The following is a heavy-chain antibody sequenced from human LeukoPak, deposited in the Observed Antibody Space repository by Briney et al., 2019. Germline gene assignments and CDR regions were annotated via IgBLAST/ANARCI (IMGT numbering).Heavy chain of an antibody. J-gene: IGHJ3*02. D-gene: IGHD2-2*01. CDR2: ISGDGGTI. CDR3: ARLLPSSSRAFDI. Sequence: GGSLRLSCAASGFTFSSYGMSWVRQAPGKGLMWVSRISGDGGTINYADSVKGRFTISKDNAENTVHLQMNNLRAEDTAVYYCARLLPSSSRAFDIWGQGTVVTVSS. CDR1: GFTFSSYG. V-gene: IGHV3-74*01.